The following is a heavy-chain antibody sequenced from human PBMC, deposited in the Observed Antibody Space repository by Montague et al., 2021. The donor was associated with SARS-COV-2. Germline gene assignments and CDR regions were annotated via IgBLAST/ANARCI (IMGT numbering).Heavy chain of an antibody. D-gene: IGHD5-12*01. Sequence: SETLSLTCTVSGGSISSSNYYWGRIRQPPGKGLEWIGSIYYSGTTYYNPSLQSRVTISVDTSKNQFSLKLTSVTAADTAVYYCARAHSGSWAHLDNWGQGSLVTVSS. CDR1: GGSISSSNYY. J-gene: IGHJ4*02. V-gene: IGHV4-39*07. CDR2: IYYSGTT. CDR3: ARAHSGSWAHLDN.